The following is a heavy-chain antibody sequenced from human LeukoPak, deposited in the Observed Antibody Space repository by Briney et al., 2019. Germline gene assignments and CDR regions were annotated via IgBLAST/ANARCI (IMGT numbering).Heavy chain of an antibody. CDR1: GGSINSYY. CDR2: IHYTGSS. CDR3: ARYGPGNNYDSSGSLDY. V-gene: IGHV4-59*01. J-gene: IGHJ4*02. Sequence: SETLSLTCSVSGGSINSYYWSWIRQPPGKGLEWIGYIHYTGSSNYNPSLKSRVTISVDASKNQFSLKLTSVTAGDTAVYYCARYGPGNNYDSSGSLDYWGQGTLVTVS. D-gene: IGHD3-22*01.